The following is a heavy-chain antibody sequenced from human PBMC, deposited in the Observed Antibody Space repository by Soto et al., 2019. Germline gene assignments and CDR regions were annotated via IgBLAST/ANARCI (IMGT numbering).Heavy chain of an antibody. CDR3: ARVDGGYYLDY. J-gene: IGHJ4*02. CDR1: GYTFTNYA. Sequence: GASVKVSCKASGYTFTNYAMHWVRQAPGQRLEWMGWINVGNGNTKYSQKFQDRVTITRDTSASTGYMELSSLRSEDTAVYYCARVDGGYYLDYWGQGTLVTVSS. CDR2: INVGNGNT. V-gene: IGHV1-3*01. D-gene: IGHD3-22*01.